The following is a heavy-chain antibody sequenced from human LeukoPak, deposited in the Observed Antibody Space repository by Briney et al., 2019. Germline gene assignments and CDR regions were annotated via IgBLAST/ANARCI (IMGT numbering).Heavy chain of an antibody. CDR3: ATGPSDAFDI. V-gene: IGHV1-46*01. Sequence: ASVKVSCKASGYTFTSYYMHWVRQAPGQGLEWMRIINPSGGSTSYAQKFQGRVTMTEDTSTDTAYMELSSLRSEDTAVYYCATGPSDAFDIWGQGTMVTVSS. CDR2: INPSGGST. J-gene: IGHJ3*02. CDR1: GYTFTSYY.